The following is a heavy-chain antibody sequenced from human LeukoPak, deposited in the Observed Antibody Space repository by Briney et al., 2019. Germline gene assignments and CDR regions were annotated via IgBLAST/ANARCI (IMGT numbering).Heavy chain of an antibody. CDR2: INTDGRTT. Sequence: GGSLRLSCAASGFPFNNYWMYWVRQAPGKGLVWASSINTDGRTTRYAASVQGRFTISRDNAKNTLYLQMNSLSGDDTAVYYCARAGASGWYAAGWFDPWGQGSLVTVSS. CDR1: GFPFNNYW. J-gene: IGHJ5*02. CDR3: ARAGASGWYAAGWFDP. V-gene: IGHV3-74*01. D-gene: IGHD6-19*01.